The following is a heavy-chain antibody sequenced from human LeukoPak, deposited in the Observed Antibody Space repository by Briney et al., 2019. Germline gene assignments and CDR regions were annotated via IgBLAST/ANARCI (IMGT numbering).Heavy chain of an antibody. D-gene: IGHD6-13*01. V-gene: IGHV3-30*18. Sequence: GSLRLSCAASGFTFSDYGMHWVRQAPGKGLEWVAVVSYDGSNKYYADSVKGRFTISRDNSKNTLSLQMNSLRAEDTAVYYCAKDDAYSSSWYALDIWGQGTMVTVS. CDR3: AKDDAYSSSWYALDI. CDR1: GFTFSDYG. J-gene: IGHJ3*02. CDR2: VSYDGSNK.